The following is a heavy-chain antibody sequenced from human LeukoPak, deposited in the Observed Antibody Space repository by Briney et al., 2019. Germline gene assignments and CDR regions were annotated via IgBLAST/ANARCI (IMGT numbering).Heavy chain of an antibody. CDR1: GCTFTDYS. CDR3: AREGDRGVLVAEFFDF. J-gene: IGHJ4*02. D-gene: IGHD5-12*01. V-gene: IGHV3-23*01. Sequence: PGESLRLSCAAYGCTFTDYSMAWVRQAPGKGLEWVAVISGRSGAIFYAASVKGRFTISRDNSNNMLHLQLSRMRAEDTAVYYCAREGDRGVLVAEFFDFWGQGTVVTVSS. CDR2: ISGRSGAI.